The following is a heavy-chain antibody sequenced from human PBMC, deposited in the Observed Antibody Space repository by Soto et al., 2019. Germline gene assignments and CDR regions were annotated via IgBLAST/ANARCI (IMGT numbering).Heavy chain of an antibody. CDR2: IYSGGST. CDR3: AKGTTVTTPYYFDY. D-gene: IGHD4-17*01. CDR1: GFTVSSYY. J-gene: IGHJ4*02. V-gene: IGHV3-53*01. Sequence: PGGSLGLSYAASGFTVSSYYMNWVRQVPEKGLEWVSVIYSGGSTYYADSVKGRFTISRDNSKNTLYLQMNSLRAEDTAVYYCAKGTTVTTPYYFDYWGQGTLVPVSS.